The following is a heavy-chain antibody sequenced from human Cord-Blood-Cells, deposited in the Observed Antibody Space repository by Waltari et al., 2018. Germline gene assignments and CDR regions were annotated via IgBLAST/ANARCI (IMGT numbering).Heavy chain of an antibody. D-gene: IGHD6-13*01. CDR2: INHSGST. V-gene: IGHV4-34*01. CDR3: ARSGVAAAYTWFDP. J-gene: IGHJ5*02. Sequence: QVQLQQWGAGLLKPSETLSLTCAGYGESFCGYYWSWIRQPPGKGLEWIGEINHSGSTNYNPSLKIRVTISVDTSKNQFSLKLSSVTAADTAVYYCARSGVAAAYTWFDPWGQGTLVTVSS. CDR1: GESFCGYY.